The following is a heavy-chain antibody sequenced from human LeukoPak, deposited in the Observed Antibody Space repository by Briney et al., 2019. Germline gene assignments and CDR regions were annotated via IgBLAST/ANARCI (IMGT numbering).Heavy chain of an antibody. CDR2: ISSTGGTA. J-gene: IGHJ6*03. Sequence: GGSLRLSCAASEFTFSSFGMSWVRQAPGKGLEWVSAISSTGGTAYYADSVKGRFTISRDNSKNTLYLQMNSLRAEDTAVYYCAKNGDRGAYCSGGSCYPYYYYNMDVWGKGTTVTISS. D-gene: IGHD2-15*01. CDR1: EFTFSSFG. V-gene: IGHV3-23*01. CDR3: AKNGDRGAYCSGGSCYPYYYYNMDV.